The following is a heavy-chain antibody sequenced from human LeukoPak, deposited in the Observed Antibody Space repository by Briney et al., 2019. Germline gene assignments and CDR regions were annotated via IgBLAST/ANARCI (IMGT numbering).Heavy chain of an antibody. CDR3: ARDHNPDYYDSSGSNWFDP. V-gene: IGHV1-18*01. J-gene: IGHJ5*02. CDR1: GYTFTSYG. Sequence: ASVKVSCKASGYTFTSYGISWARQATGQGLEWMGWISAYNGNTNYAQKLQGRVTMTTDTSTSTAYMELRSLRSDDTAVYYCARDHNPDYYDSSGSNWFDPWGQGTLVTVSS. D-gene: IGHD3-22*01. CDR2: ISAYNGNT.